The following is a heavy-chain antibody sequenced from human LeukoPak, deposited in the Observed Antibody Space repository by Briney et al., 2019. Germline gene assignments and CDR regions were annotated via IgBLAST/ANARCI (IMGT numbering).Heavy chain of an antibody. J-gene: IGHJ4*02. V-gene: IGHV3-23*01. D-gene: IGHD2-15*01. CDR3: ARISLAPSDNFDS. CDR1: AFTFSSHP. CDR2: ICSSIGCT. Sequence: GGSLRLSCAASAFTFSSHPMGWVRRAPGKGLEWVSSICSSIGCTYYADSVRGRFAISRDDSKNTLYLQMNSLRAEDTAVYYCARISLAPSDNFDSWGQGNLVTVSS.